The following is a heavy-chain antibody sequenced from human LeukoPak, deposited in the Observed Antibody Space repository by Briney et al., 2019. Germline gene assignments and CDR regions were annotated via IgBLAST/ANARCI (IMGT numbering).Heavy chain of an antibody. CDR1: GYTFTTYG. J-gene: IGHJ4*02. D-gene: IGHD1-14*01. CDR3: ARGEVSASLYYFDF. CDR2: VSGYTGNT. V-gene: IGHV1-18*01. Sequence: GASVKVSCKTSGYTFTTYGVSWVRQAPGHGLEWMGWVSGYTGNTNYAERFQGRVTMTIDASTSTVYMELTNLRCDDTAVYFCARGEVSASLYYFDFWGQGTLVTVS.